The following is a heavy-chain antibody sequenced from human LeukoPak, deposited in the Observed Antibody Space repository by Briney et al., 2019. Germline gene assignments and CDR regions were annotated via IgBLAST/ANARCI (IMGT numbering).Heavy chain of an antibody. CDR2: IYHSGST. CDR3: AGTVVPAADTYSSSSRVYFQH. CDR1: GYSISSGYY. V-gene: IGHV4-38-2*02. Sequence: SETLSLTCTVSGYSISSGYYWGWIRQPPGKGLEWIGSIYHSGSTYYNPSLKSRVTISVDTSKNQFSLTLSSVTAADTAVYYCAGTVVPAADTYSSSSRVYFQHWGQGTLVTDSS. J-gene: IGHJ1*01. D-gene: IGHD6-6*01.